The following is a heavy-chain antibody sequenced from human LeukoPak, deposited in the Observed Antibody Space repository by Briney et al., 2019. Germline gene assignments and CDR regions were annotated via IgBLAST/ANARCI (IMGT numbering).Heavy chain of an antibody. Sequence: GRSLRLSCAASGFTVSSYEMNWVRQAPGKGLEWVSYISSSGSTIYYADSVKGRFTISRDNAKNSLYLQMNSLRAEDTAVYYCARGTGDPSLDYWGQGTLVTVSS. V-gene: IGHV3-48*03. CDR3: ARGTGDPSLDY. CDR1: GFTVSSYE. J-gene: IGHJ4*02. CDR2: ISSSGSTI. D-gene: IGHD3-10*01.